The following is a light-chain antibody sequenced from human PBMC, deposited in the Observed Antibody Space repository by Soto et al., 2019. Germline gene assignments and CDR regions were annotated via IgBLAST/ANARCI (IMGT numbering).Light chain of an antibody. CDR3: SSWHGTLDGVV. V-gene: IGLV1-44*01. Sequence: QSVLTQPPSASGTPGQRVTISCSGSRSYIGSYTVNWYQQLPGTAPKLLIYGDSQRPSGVPDRFSGSKSGTSASLAISGLQSEDEADYYCSSWHGTLDGVVFGGGTNLTVL. J-gene: IGLJ2*01. CDR2: GDS. CDR1: RSYIGSYT.